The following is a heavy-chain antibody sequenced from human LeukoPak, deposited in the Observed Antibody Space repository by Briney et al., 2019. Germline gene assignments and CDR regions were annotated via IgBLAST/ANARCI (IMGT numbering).Heavy chain of an antibody. V-gene: IGHV4-4*07. CDR1: GGSIRTNY. D-gene: IGHD3-22*01. Sequence: PSETLSLTCTVSGGSIRTNYWSWIRQPAGKGLEWIGRIYDDGSTAYNTSLKSRVTMSSDTATNQFSLTLNSVTAADTAVYFCARDQTYYVSSGYYYVTYLQHWGQGILVTVSS. CDR3: ARDQTYYVSSGYYYVTYLQH. CDR2: IYDDGST. J-gene: IGHJ1*01.